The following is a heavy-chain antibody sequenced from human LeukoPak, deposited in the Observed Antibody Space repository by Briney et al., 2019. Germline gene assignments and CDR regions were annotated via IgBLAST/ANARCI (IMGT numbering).Heavy chain of an antibody. CDR1: GFTFSSYS. CDR2: ISSSSSYI. CDR3: ARGNIVLMVYATTFDI. V-gene: IGHV3-21*01. D-gene: IGHD2-8*01. J-gene: IGHJ3*02. Sequence: GGSLRLSCAASGFTFSSYSMNWVRQAPGKGLEWVSSISSSSSYIYYADSVKGRFTISRDNAKNSLYPQMNSLRAEDTAVYYCARGNIVLMVYATTFDIWGQGTMVTVSS.